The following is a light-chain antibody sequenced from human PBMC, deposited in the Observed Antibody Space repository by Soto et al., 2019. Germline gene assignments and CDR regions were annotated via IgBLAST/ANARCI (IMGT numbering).Light chain of an antibody. V-gene: IGLV2-23*02. J-gene: IGLJ1*01. CDR1: SSDVGSYNL. CDR3: CSYAGSSTYV. CDR2: EVS. Sequence: QSALTQPASVSGSPGQSITISCTGTSSDVGSYNLVSWYQQHPGKAPKLMMYEVSKRPSGVSNRFSGCKSGNTASLTISGLQDEDEADYCCCSYAGSSTYVFGNGTKLTVL.